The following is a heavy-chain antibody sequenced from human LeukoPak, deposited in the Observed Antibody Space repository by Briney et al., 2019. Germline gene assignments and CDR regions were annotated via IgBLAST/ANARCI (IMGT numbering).Heavy chain of an antibody. J-gene: IGHJ4*02. Sequence: VRSLRLSCAASGFTFDDYAMHWVRQAPGKGLEWVSGISWNSGSIGYADSVKGRFTISRDNAKNSLYLQMNSLRAEDTALYYCCIAVAGTIDYWGQGTLVTVSS. D-gene: IGHD6-19*01. CDR2: ISWNSGSI. CDR1: GFTFDDYA. CDR3: CIAVAGTIDY. V-gene: IGHV3-9*01.